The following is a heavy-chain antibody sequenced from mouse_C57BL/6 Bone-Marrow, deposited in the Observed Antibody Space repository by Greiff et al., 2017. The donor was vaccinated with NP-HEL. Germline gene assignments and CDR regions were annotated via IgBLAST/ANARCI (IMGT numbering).Heavy chain of an antibody. CDR1: GFTFSSYV. D-gene: IGHD1-1*01. Sequence: EVKVVESGGDLVKPGGSLKLSCAASGFTFSSYVMSWVRQTPDKRLEWVATISSGGSYTYYPDSVKGRFTISRDNAKNTLYLQMSSLKSEDTAMYYCAIHYYGSSPDYWGQGTTLTVSS. J-gene: IGHJ2*01. CDR2: ISSGGSYT. V-gene: IGHV5-6*01. CDR3: AIHYYGSSPDY.